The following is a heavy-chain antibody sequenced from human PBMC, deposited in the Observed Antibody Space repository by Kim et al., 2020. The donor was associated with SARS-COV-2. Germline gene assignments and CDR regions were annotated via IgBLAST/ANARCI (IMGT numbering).Heavy chain of an antibody. D-gene: IGHD6-19*01. J-gene: IGHJ4*02. Sequence: YAPSVNGLLTINPDTSTTTCSLRLNSVTPEDTAVYYCARDRQRAGTGVDYWGQGTLVTVSS. V-gene: IGHV6-1*01. CDR3: ARDRQRAGTGVDY.